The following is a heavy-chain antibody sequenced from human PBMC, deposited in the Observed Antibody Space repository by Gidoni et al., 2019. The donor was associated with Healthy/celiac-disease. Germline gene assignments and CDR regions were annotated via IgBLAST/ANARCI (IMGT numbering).Heavy chain of an antibody. CDR2: IWYDGSNK. CDR3: VPGATVTPLHS. J-gene: IGHJ4*02. V-gene: IGHV3-33*01. Sequence: QVQLVESGGGVVQPGRSLRLSCAASGFTFSSYGMHWVRQAPGKGLEWVAVIWYDGSNKYYADSVKGRFTISRDNSKNTLYLQMNSLRAEDTAVYYCVPGATVTPLHSWGQGTLVTVSS. CDR1: GFTFSSYG. D-gene: IGHD4-17*01.